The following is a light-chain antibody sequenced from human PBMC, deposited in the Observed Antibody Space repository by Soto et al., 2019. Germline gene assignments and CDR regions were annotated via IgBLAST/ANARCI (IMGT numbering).Light chain of an antibody. CDR3: QQSKSFPLT. V-gene: IGKV1-12*01. CDR1: QDINSW. J-gene: IGKJ4*01. CDR2: IAS. Sequence: IQMTQSPSSVSAGLGDIVTITCRASQDINSWLTWYQQKPGKAPKVLIYIASRLQPGVPSRFSGRGSGTDFSLTISNLQPEDFATYFCQQSKSFPLTFGGGTKVDIK.